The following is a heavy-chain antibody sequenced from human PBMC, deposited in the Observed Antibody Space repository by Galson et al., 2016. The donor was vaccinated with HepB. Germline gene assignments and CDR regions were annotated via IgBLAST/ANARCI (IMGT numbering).Heavy chain of an antibody. J-gene: IGHJ6*04. CDR3: VQGSTAPAV. V-gene: IGHV3-23*01. CDR1: GFTFGSYG. D-gene: IGHD2-2*01. CDR2: ISRSADST. Sequence: SLRLSCAASGFTFGSYGMTWVRQPPGKGLECVATISRSADSTDYADSVRGRFTISRDNSKNILFLQMNSLRAEDTALYYCVQGSTAPAVWGKGTPVTVST.